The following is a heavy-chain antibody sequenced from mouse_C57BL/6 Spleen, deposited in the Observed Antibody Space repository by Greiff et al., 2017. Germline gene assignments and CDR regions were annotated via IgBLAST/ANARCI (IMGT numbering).Heavy chain of an antibody. CDR3: ARYQTYRGFAY. CDR2: IRNKANGYTT. Sequence: EVMLVESGGGLVQPGGSLSLSCAASGFTFTDYYMSWVRQPPGKALEWLGFIRNKANGYTTEYSASVKGRFTISRDNSQSILYLQMNALRAEDSATYYCARYQTYRGFAYWGQGTLVTVSA. V-gene: IGHV7-3*01. CDR1: GFTFTDYY. D-gene: IGHD3-1*01. J-gene: IGHJ3*01.